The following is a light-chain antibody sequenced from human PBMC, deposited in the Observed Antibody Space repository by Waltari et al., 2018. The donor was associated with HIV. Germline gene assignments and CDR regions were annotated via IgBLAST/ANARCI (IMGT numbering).Light chain of an antibody. CDR1: TNDIGVYNY. CDR3: GSYRNNTFYV. V-gene: IGLV2-14*03. CDR2: DVT. J-gene: IGLJ1*01. Sequence: HSALTQPASVSGSPGQSLTISCSGSTNDIGVYNYVSWYAEFPGKVPKLIIYDVTERPSGISDRFSGSKSDNTASLNISRLQAEDEGDYYCGSYRNNTFYVFGTGTKVTV.